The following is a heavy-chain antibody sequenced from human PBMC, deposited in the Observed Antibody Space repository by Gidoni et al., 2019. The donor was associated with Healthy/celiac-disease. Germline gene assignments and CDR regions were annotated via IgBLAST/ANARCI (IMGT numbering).Heavy chain of an antibody. CDR1: GFTVSSNY. V-gene: IGHV3-66*01. Sequence: EVQLVESGGGWVQPGGSLRLSCAASGFTVSSNYMSWVRQAPGKGLEWVSVIYSGGSTYYADSVKGRFTISRDNSKNTLYLQMNSLRAEDTAVYYCARAIRWELAFDIWGQGTMVTVSS. J-gene: IGHJ3*02. D-gene: IGHD1-26*01. CDR2: IYSGGST. CDR3: ARAIRWELAFDI.